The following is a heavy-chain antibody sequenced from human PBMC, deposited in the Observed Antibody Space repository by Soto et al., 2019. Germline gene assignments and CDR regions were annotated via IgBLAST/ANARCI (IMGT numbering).Heavy chain of an antibody. V-gene: IGHV3-53*01. CDR1: GFTVSSNY. Sequence: GGSLRLSCAASGFTVSSNYMNWVRQAPGRGLEWVSIIYSGGRAYYADSVKGRFTISRDNSKNTLYLQMNRLRAEDTAVYYCARGMDIVIRGGSNGMDVWGQGTTVTVSS. J-gene: IGHJ6*02. CDR3: ARGMDIVIRGGSNGMDV. D-gene: IGHD5-12*01. CDR2: IYSGGRA.